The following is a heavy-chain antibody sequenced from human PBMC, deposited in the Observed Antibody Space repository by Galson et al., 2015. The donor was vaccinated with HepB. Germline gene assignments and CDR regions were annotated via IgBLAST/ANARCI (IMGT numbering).Heavy chain of an antibody. Sequence: SPRLSCAASGFTFSSYAMSWVRQAPGKGLEWVSAISGSGGSTYYADSVKGRFTISRDNSKNTLYLQMNSLRAEDTAVYYCARGIPITMVRGSLDYWGQGTLVTVSS. CDR2: ISGSGGST. J-gene: IGHJ4*02. CDR3: ARGIPITMVRGSLDY. CDR1: GFTFSSYA. V-gene: IGHV3-23*01. D-gene: IGHD3-10*01.